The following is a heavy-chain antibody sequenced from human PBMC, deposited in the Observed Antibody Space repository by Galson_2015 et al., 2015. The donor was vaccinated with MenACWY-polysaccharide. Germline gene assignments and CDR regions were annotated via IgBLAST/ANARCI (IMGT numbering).Heavy chain of an antibody. Sequence: SLRLSCAASGFTLSSYEMNWVRQAPGKGLEWVSYISSSGSTIYNADSVKGRFTISRDNAKNSLYLQMNSLRAEDTAVYYCAREEVTLYYFYYMDVWGKGTAATVSS. CDR3: AREEVTLYYFYYMDV. J-gene: IGHJ6*03. D-gene: IGHD2-21*02. V-gene: IGHV3-48*03. CDR2: ISSSGSTI. CDR1: GFTLSSYE.